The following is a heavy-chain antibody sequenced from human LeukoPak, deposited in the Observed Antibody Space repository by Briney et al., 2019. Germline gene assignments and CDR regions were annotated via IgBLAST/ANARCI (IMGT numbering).Heavy chain of an antibody. CDR2: ISTSTGGT. CDR1: GYTFTDHD. D-gene: IGHD1-26*01. Sequence: GASVKVSCKTSGYTFTDHDMHWVRQAPGQGLEWVGRISTSTGGTTYSQSFQGRVTMTRDTSISTGYMELGRLKSDDTAVYYCTRDHFGSYLAWGQGTLVTVSS. CDR3: TRDHFGSYLA. J-gene: IGHJ4*02. V-gene: IGHV1-2*06.